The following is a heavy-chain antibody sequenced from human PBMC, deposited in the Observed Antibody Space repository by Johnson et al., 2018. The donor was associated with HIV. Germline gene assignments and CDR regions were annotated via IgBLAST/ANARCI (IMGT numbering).Heavy chain of an antibody. V-gene: IGHV3-23*04. D-gene: IGHD4-23*01. CDR2: ISGSGGST. J-gene: IGHJ3*02. CDR1: GFTFSSYA. Sequence: EVQLVESGGGLVQPGGSLRLSCAASGFTFSSYAMSWVRQAPGKGLEWVSAISGSGGSTYYADSVKGRFTISRDNSKNTLYLQMGSLRAEDMAVYYCARGYGGTAFFPDLAFDIWGQGTMVTVSS. CDR3: ARGYGGTAFFPDLAFDI.